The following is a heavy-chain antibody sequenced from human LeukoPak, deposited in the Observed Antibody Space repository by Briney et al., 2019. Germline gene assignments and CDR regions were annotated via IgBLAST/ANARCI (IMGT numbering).Heavy chain of an antibody. CDR2: IYYSGST. J-gene: IGHJ4*02. CDR1: GGSISSGDYY. D-gene: IGHD3-16*02. Sequence: PSETLSLTCTVSGGSISSGDYYWSWIRRPPGKGLEWIGYIYYSGSTYYNPSLKSRVTISVDTSKNQFSLKLSSVTAADTAVYYCARGGYDYVWGSYRYTGMDYWGQGTLVTVSS. CDR3: ARGGYDYVWGSYRYTGMDY. V-gene: IGHV4-30-4*01.